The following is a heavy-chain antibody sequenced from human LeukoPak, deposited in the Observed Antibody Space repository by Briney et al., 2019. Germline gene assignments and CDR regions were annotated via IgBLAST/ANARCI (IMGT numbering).Heavy chain of an antibody. J-gene: IGHJ4*02. Sequence: PSETLSLTCTVSGGSISSSSYYWGWIRQPPGKGLEWIGSIYYSGSTYYNPSLKGRVTISVDTSKNQFSLKLSSVTAADTAVYYCAREPPYGDQGDYWGQGTLVTVSS. D-gene: IGHD4-17*01. CDR2: IYYSGST. V-gene: IGHV4-39*07. CDR1: GGSISSSSYY. CDR3: AREPPYGDQGDY.